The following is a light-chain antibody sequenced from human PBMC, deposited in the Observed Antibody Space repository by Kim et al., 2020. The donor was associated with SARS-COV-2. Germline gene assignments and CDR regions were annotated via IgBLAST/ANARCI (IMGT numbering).Light chain of an antibody. Sequence: VALGQTVRITCEGDSLRSYYASWDQQKPGQAPVLVIYGKNNRPSGIPDRFSGSSAGNTASLTITGAQAEDEADYYCNSRDSSGNHPFGGGTKLTVL. CDR2: GKN. J-gene: IGLJ3*02. CDR1: SLRSYY. CDR3: NSRDSSGNHP. V-gene: IGLV3-19*01.